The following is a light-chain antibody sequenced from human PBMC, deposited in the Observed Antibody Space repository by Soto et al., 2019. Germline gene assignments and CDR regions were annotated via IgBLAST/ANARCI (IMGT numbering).Light chain of an antibody. CDR3: QSYDSSLSGWV. CDR2: GNS. Sequence: QSLLTQPPSVSGAPGQRGTISYTGSSSNIGAGYGVHWYQQLPGTAPKLLIYGNSNRPSGVPDRFSGSKSGTSASLAITGLQAEDEADYYCQSYDSSLSGWVFGGGTKLTVL. V-gene: IGLV1-40*01. J-gene: IGLJ3*02. CDR1: SSNIGAGYG.